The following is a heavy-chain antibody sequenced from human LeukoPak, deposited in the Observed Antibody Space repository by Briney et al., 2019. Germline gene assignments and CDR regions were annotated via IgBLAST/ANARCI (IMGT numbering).Heavy chain of an antibody. D-gene: IGHD4-17*01. V-gene: IGHV3-74*01. J-gene: IGHJ4*02. CDR3: ARATTDDYGDPEDYFDY. Sequence: GGSLRLSCAASGFTFSSYWMYWVRQAPGKGLVWVSRINSDGSSTSYADSVKGRFTISRDNAKNTLYLQMNSLRAEDTAVYYCARATTDDYGDPEDYFDYWGQGTLVTVSS. CDR1: GFTFSSYW. CDR2: INSDGSST.